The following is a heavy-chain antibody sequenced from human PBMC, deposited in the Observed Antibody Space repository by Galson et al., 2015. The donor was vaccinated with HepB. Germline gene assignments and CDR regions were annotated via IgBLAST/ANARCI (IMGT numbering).Heavy chain of an antibody. V-gene: IGHV4-59*08. CDR1: GGSISSYY. CDR2: IYYSGST. CDR3: ARSRIRASDFWSGYSLPEFDY. D-gene: IGHD3-3*01. J-gene: IGHJ4*02. Sequence: ETLSLTCTVSGGSISSYYWSWIRQPPGKGLEWIGYIYYSGSTNYNPSLKSRVTISVGTSKNQFSLKLSSVTAADTAVYYCARSRIRASDFWSGYSLPEFDYWGQGTLVTVSS.